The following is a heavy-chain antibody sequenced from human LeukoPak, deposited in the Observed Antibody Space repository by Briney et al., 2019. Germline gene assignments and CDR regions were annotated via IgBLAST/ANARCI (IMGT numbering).Heavy chain of an antibody. J-gene: IGHJ4*02. V-gene: IGHV4-34*01. CDR3: AAEYYYGSGSYEQFDY. CDR1: GLSFSGYY. CDR2: INHSGST. Sequence: SETLSLTCAVYGLSFSGYYWSWIRQPPGKGLEWLGEINHSGSTNYNPSLKSRVTISVDTSKNQFSLKLSSVTAADTAVYYCAAEYYYGSGSYEQFDYWGQGTLVTVSS. D-gene: IGHD3-10*01.